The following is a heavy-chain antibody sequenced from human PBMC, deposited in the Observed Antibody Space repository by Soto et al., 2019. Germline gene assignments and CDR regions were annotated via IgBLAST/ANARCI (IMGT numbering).Heavy chain of an antibody. D-gene: IGHD6-13*01. CDR1: GFTFSSYW. Sequence: GGSLRLSCAASGFTFSSYWMHWVRQAPGKGLVWVSRINSDGSSTSYADSVKGRFTISRDNAKNTLYLQMNSLRAEDTAVYYCSRDLWYSSSWYEQKISNWFDPWGQGTLVTVSS. V-gene: IGHV3-74*01. J-gene: IGHJ5*02. CDR3: SRDLWYSSSWYEQKISNWFDP. CDR2: INSDGSST.